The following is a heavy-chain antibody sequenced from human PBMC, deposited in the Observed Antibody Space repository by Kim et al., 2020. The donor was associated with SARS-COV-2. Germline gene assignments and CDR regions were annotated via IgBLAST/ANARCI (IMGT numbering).Heavy chain of an antibody. Sequence: GGSLRLSCAASGFTFSSYAMSWVRQAPGKGLEWVSAISGSGGSTYYADSVKGRFTISRDNSKNTLYLQMNSLRAEDTAVYYCAKASQYYDILTGFDYWGQGTLVTVSS. D-gene: IGHD3-9*01. V-gene: IGHV3-23*01. CDR3: AKASQYYDILTGFDY. CDR1: GFTFSSYA. J-gene: IGHJ4*02. CDR2: ISGSGGST.